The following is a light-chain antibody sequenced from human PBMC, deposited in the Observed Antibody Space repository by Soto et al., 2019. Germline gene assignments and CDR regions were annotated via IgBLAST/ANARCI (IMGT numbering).Light chain of an antibody. Sequence: DIQMTQSPSTLSASVGDRVTITCRASQSISSWLAWYQQKPGKAPKLLIYKASSLESGVPSRFSGSGSGTEFTLTISRLQPDDFAPYYCHQYNSYWTFGQGTKVEIK. J-gene: IGKJ1*01. CDR1: QSISSW. V-gene: IGKV1-5*03. CDR3: HQYNSYWT. CDR2: KAS.